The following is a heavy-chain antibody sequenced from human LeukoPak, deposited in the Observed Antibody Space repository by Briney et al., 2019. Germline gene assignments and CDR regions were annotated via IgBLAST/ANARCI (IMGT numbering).Heavy chain of an antibody. D-gene: IGHD1-26*01. V-gene: IGHV3-74*01. CDR1: GFTFSSYW. Sequence: GGSLRLSCAASGFTFSSYWMHWVRQAPGKGLVWVSRINSDGSSTSYADSVKGRFTISRDNAKNSLSLQMNNLRAEDTALYYCARGGSFFNYWGQGILVTVSS. CDR3: ARGGSFFNY. J-gene: IGHJ4*02. CDR2: INSDGSST.